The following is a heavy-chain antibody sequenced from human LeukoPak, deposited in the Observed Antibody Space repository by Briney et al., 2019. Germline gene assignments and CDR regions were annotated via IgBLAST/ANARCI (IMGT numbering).Heavy chain of an antibody. CDR1: GFTFSSYN. V-gene: IGHV3-30*14. Sequence: GGSLRLSCAASGFTFSSYNMHWVRQAPGKGLEWVAVISYDGSNKYYADSVKGRFTISRDNSKNTLYLQMNSLRAEDTAVYYCARFGREYGSELYYYYMDVWGKGTTVTVSS. CDR3: ARFGREYGSELYYYYMDV. J-gene: IGHJ6*03. D-gene: IGHD3-10*01. CDR2: ISYDGSNK.